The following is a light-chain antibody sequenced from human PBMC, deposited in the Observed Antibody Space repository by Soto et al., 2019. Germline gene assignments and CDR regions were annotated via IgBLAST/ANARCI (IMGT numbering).Light chain of an antibody. CDR1: QSVSST. J-gene: IGKJ1*01. CDR3: QQYANWPKT. Sequence: EIVMTQSPATLSVSPGERATLSCRASQSVSSTLAWYQQKPGQAPRLLIYGASTRATGIPARFSGSGSETEFTLTISSLQSEDLAVYYCQQYANWPKTFGQGTKVDIK. CDR2: GAS. V-gene: IGKV3-15*01.